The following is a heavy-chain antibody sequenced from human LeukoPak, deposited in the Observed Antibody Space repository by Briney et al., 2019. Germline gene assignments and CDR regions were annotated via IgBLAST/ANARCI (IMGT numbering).Heavy chain of an antibody. Sequence: PGGSLRLSCAAPGITFSSYSMNWVRQAPGKGLEWVSSISSSSSYIYYADSVKGRFTISRDNAKNSLYLQMNSLRAEDTAVYYCARRSAVAGNWFDPWGQGTLVTVSS. CDR2: ISSSSSYI. V-gene: IGHV3-21*01. CDR1: GITFSSYS. CDR3: ARRSAVAGNWFDP. J-gene: IGHJ5*02. D-gene: IGHD6-19*01.